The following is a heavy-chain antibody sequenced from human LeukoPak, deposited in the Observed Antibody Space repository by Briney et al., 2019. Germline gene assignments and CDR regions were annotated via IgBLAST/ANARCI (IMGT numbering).Heavy chain of an antibody. CDR1: GGTFSSYA. CDR2: IIPILGIA. Sequence: SVKVSCKASGGTFSSYAISWVRQAPGQGLEWMGRIIPILGIANYAQRFQGRVTITADKSTSTAYMELSSLRSEDTAVYYCAREGYYDSSGYLDYWGQGTLVTVSS. J-gene: IGHJ4*02. V-gene: IGHV1-69*10. D-gene: IGHD3-22*01. CDR3: AREGYYDSSGYLDY.